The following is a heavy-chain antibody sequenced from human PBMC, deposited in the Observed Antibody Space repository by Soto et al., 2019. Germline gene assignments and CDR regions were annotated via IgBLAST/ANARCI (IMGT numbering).Heavy chain of an antibody. V-gene: IGHV4-34*01. D-gene: IGHD6-19*01. CDR3: ARTAIAVDDLDY. Sequence: SETLSLTCAVYGGSFSGYYWSWIRQPPGKGLEWIGEINHSGSTNYNPSLKSRVTISVDTSKNQFSLKLSSVTAADTAVYYCARTAIAVDDLDYWGQGTLVNVSS. CDR1: GGSFSGYY. CDR2: INHSGST. J-gene: IGHJ4*02.